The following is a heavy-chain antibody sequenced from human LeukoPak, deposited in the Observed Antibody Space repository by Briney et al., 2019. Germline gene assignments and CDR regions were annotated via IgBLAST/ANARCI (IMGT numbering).Heavy chain of an antibody. D-gene: IGHD2-15*01. CDR3: ARALINKEDIVSRRAYYYYMDV. J-gene: IGHJ6*03. V-gene: IGHV3-33*01. CDR1: GFTFSSYG. CDR2: IWYDGSNK. Sequence: GGSLRLSCAASGFTFSSYGMHWVRQAPGKGLEWVAVIWYDGSNKYYADSVKGRFTISRDNSKNTLYLQMNSLRAEDTAVYYCARALINKEDIVSRRAYYYYMDVWGKGTTVTVSS.